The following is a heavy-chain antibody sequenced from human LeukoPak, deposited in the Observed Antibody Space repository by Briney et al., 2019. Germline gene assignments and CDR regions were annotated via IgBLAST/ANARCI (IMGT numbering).Heavy chain of an antibody. CDR1: GFTFSSYG. CDR3: ARDRGGYDYFFDY. CDR2: IWYDGSNK. Sequence: GRSLRLSCAASGFTFSSYGMHWVRQAPGKGLEWVAVIWYDGSNKYYADSVKGRFTISRDNSKNTLYLQMNSLRAEDTAVYYCARDRGGYDYFFDYWGQGTLVTVSS. V-gene: IGHV3-33*01. D-gene: IGHD5-12*01. J-gene: IGHJ4*02.